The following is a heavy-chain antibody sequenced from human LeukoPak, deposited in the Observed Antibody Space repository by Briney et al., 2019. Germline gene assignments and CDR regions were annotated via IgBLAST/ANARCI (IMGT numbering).Heavy chain of an antibody. CDR1: GYNFQYAW. Sequence: GGSLRLSCAGSGYNFQYAWMTWVRQAPGKGLEWAGRIKSKRDGETTDYAALVKSRFSISRDDSKNTVYLQMNSLRIEDTAVYYCTSLVGSPTYWGQGTLVAVSS. V-gene: IGHV3-15*01. D-gene: IGHD4-23*01. CDR3: TSLVGSPTY. CDR2: IKSKRDGETT. J-gene: IGHJ4*02.